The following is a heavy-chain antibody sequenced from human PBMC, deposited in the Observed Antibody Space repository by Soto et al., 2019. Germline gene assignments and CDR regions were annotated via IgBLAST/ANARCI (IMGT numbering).Heavy chain of an antibody. CDR2: IIPIFGTA. CDR3: ASRVLPSFYYYYGMDV. V-gene: IGHV1-69*13. CDR1: GGTFSSYA. J-gene: IGHJ6*02. D-gene: IGHD6-13*01. Sequence: SVKVSCKASGGTFSSYAISWVRQAPGQGLEWMGGIIPIFGTANYAQKFQGRVTITADESTSTAYMELSSLRSEGTAVYYCASRVLPSFYYYYGMDVWGQGTTVTVSS.